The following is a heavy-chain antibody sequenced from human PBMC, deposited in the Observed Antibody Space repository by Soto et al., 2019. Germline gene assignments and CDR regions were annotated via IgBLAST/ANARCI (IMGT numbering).Heavy chain of an antibody. CDR3: ANVGDHTSL. J-gene: IGHJ4*02. Sequence: EVQLLESGGGLVQPGGSLRLSCAASEFTFSNYVMSWVRQAPGKGLEWVSGITVSGGSTYYADSVKGRFTISRDNSKNTLYLQMNSLRADDTAIYDCANVGDHTSLWGQGTLVNVSS. CDR2: ITVSGGST. V-gene: IGHV3-23*01. CDR1: EFTFSNYV. D-gene: IGHD4-17*01.